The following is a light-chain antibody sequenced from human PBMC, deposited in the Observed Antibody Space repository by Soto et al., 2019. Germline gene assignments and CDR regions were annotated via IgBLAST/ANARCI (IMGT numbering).Light chain of an antibody. CDR3: HQYNSWPLT. Sequence: ETVMTQSPATLSVSPGEGATLSCRASQSISTNLAWYQQKPGQSPRLLIYDASSRATAIPARFSGSGSGTEFTLTISSLQSEDFAVYFCHQYNSWPLTFGQGTTVDIK. V-gene: IGKV3-15*01. CDR1: QSISTN. J-gene: IGKJ1*01. CDR2: DAS.